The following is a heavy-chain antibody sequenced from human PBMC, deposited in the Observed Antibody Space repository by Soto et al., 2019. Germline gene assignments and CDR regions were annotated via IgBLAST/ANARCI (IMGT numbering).Heavy chain of an antibody. CDR2: IYPGDSDT. CDR1: GYSFTSYW. CDR3: ARTLVRGIINFVDY. V-gene: IGHV5-51*01. Sequence: PGESLKISCKGSGYSFTSYWIGWVRQMPGKGLEWMGIIYPGDSDTRYSPSFQGQVTISADKSNTTAYLQWSSLKASDTAMYFCARTLVRGIINFVDYWGQGTLVTVSS. J-gene: IGHJ4*02. D-gene: IGHD3-10*01.